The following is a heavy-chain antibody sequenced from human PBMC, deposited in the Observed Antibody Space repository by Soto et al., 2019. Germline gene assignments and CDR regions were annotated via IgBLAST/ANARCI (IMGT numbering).Heavy chain of an antibody. CDR2: INSDGSST. Sequence: PGGSLRLSCAASGFTFSDYYMSWIRQAPGKGLVWVSRINSDGSSTSYADSVKGRFTISRDNAKNTLYLQMNSLRAEDTAVYYCARVSLGSYDPFDIWGQGTIVTVSS. CDR1: GFTFSDYY. V-gene: IGHV3-74*01. CDR3: ARVSLGSYDPFDI. D-gene: IGHD1-26*01. J-gene: IGHJ3*02.